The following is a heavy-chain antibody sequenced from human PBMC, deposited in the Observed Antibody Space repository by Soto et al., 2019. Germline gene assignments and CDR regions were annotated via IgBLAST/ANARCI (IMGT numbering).Heavy chain of an antibody. J-gene: IGHJ6*02. V-gene: IGHV3-7*01. Sequence: PGGSLRLSCAASGFSLSSYWMNWVRQAPGKRLEWVANIKQDGSEKYYVDSVKGRFFISRDNAKNSLYLQVNSLRAEDTAVYYCARDADASGWYHYGMDVWGQGTMVTV. CDR2: IKQDGSEK. D-gene: IGHD6-19*01. CDR1: GFSLSSYW. CDR3: ARDADASGWYHYGMDV.